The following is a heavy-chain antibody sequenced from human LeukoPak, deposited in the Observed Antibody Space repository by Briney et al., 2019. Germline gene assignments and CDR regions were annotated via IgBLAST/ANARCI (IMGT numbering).Heavy chain of an antibody. Sequence: PGGSLRLSCAASGFTFGGYGMHWVRQAPGKGLEWVALISYDGSNKDYAKSVKGRFTISRDNSKNTLYLLMNSLRAEDTAVYYCAKDPDTGSYYRPSDWFDPWGQGTLVTVSS. V-gene: IGHV3-30*18. CDR2: ISYDGSNK. D-gene: IGHD1-26*01. CDR3: AKDPDTGSYYRPSDWFDP. J-gene: IGHJ5*02. CDR1: GFTFGGYG.